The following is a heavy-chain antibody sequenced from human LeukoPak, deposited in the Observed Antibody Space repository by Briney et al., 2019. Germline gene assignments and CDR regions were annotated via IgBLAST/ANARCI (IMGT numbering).Heavy chain of an antibody. Sequence: SETLSLTCTVSGGSISSYYWSWIRQPPGKGLEWIGYIYYSGSTNYNPSLKSRVTISVDTSKNQFSLKLSSVTAADTAVYYCARGYCSSTSCYAALMDVWGQGTTVTVSS. J-gene: IGHJ6*02. V-gene: IGHV4-59*08. D-gene: IGHD2-2*01. CDR1: GGSISSYY. CDR2: IYYSGST. CDR3: ARGYCSSTSCYAALMDV.